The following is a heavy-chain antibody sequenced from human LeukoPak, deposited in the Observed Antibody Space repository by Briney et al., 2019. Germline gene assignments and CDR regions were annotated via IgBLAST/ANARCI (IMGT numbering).Heavy chain of an antibody. CDR3: AKGVSSSWSNDAFDI. CDR2: ISYDGSNK. V-gene: IGHV3-30*18. Sequence: TGGSLRLSCVASGFTFSRHDMYWVRQAPGKGLEWVAVISYDGSNKYYADSVKGRFTISRDNSKNTLYLQMNSLRTEDTAVYYCAKGVSSSWSNDAFDIWGQGTMVTVSS. J-gene: IGHJ3*02. CDR1: GFTFSRHD. D-gene: IGHD6-13*01.